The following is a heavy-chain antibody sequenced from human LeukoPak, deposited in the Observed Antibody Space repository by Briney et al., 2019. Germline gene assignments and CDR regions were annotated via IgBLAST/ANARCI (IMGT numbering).Heavy chain of an antibody. CDR3: AIIGSTSDSCY. CDR2: IKPNSGGT. CDR1: GYTFTDYY. D-gene: IGHD2-15*01. J-gene: IGHJ4*02. Sequence: GASVKVSCKASGYTFTDYYIHWVRQAPGQGLEWMGRIKPNSGGTNYAQKFQGRVTMARDTSTSTAYMELNRLTSDDTAVYYCAIIGSTSDSCYWGQGTLVTISS. V-gene: IGHV1-2*06.